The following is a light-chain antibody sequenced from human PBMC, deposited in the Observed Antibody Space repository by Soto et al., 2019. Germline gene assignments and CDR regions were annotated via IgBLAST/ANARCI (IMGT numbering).Light chain of an antibody. CDR1: SSDVGGYNY. Sequence: QSALTQPASVSGSPGQSITISCTGTSSDVGGYNYVSWFQQHPGKAPKLMIYDVSARPSGVSNRFSGSKSGNTASLTISGLQAEDEADYSCSSYTPSGFVFGPGTKVTVL. V-gene: IGLV2-14*01. J-gene: IGLJ1*01. CDR2: DVS. CDR3: SSYTPSGFV.